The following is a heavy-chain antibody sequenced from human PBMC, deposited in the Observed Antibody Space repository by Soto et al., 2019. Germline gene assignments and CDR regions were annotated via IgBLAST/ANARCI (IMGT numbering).Heavy chain of an antibody. D-gene: IGHD6-19*01. Sequence: SETLALTCAVYGGPFSGSYWTCTRQPPGKGLEWIGEINHSGSANYNPSLTSRVTISVDTSKNQFSLKLSSGGAAATAAYYCARSIAVAGGRYYYYDIDVWGQGTTVTVYS. CDR1: GGPFSGSY. CDR3: ARSIAVAGGRYYYYDIDV. V-gene: IGHV4-34*01. J-gene: IGHJ6*02. CDR2: INHSGSA.